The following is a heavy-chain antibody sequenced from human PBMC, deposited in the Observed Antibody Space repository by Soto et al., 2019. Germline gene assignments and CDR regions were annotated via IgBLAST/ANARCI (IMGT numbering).Heavy chain of an antibody. Sequence: EVQLLESGGGLVQPGGSLRLSCAGSGFTFNNSWMSWVRQAPGKGLECVANINQDGAERHYVDSVKGRFTISRDNAKNSLYLQRNSLRVEDTAVYYCARNELWGQGTLVTVSS. CDR3: ARNEL. D-gene: IGHD1-7*01. CDR2: INQDGAER. CDR1: GFTFNNSW. J-gene: IGHJ4*02. V-gene: IGHV3-7*01.